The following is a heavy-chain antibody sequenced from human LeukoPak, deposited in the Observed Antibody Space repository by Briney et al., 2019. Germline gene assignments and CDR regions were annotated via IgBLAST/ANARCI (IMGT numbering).Heavy chain of an antibody. V-gene: IGHV1-3*01. CDR1: GYTFTSYA. Sequence: ASVKVSCKASGYTFTSYAMHWVRQAPGQRLEWMGWINPGNGNTKYSQKFQGRVTITRDTSASTAYMELSSLRSEDTAVYYCAKDILAAGLFFDYWGQGILVTVSS. CDR2: INPGNGNT. J-gene: IGHJ4*02. CDR3: AKDILAAGLFFDY. D-gene: IGHD6-13*01.